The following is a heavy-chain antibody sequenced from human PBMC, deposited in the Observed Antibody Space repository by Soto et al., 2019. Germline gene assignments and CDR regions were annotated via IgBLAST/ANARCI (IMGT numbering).Heavy chain of an antibody. V-gene: IGHV6-1*01. Sequence: PSQTLSLTCAISGDSVSINIAAWNWIRQSPSRGLEWLGRTYYRSKWYNDYAVSVKSRITINPDTSKNQFSLQLNSVTPEDTAVYYCARAPVELELHYYYYYMDVWGKGTTVTVSS. CDR1: GDSVSINIAA. D-gene: IGHD1-7*01. J-gene: IGHJ6*03. CDR2: TYYRSKWYN. CDR3: ARAPVELELHYYYYYMDV.